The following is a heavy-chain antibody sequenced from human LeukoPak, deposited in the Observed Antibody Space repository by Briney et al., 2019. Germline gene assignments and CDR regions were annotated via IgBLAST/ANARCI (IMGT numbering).Heavy chain of an antibody. Sequence: QAGGSLRLSCSASGFTFSYYAIHWVRQAPGKGLEWVALIWSDGSNKYYADSVKGRITISRDNSKNTVYLQMNSLRAEDTAVYYCARELFSSGSCPDGWGQGTLVTVSS. V-gene: IGHV3-33*01. CDR1: GFTFSYYA. D-gene: IGHD3-10*01. CDR2: IWSDGSNK. CDR3: ARELFSSGSCPDG. J-gene: IGHJ4*02.